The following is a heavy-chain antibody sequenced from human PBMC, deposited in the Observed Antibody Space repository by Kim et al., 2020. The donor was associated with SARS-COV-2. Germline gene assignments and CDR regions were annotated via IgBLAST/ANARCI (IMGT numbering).Heavy chain of an antibody. V-gene: IGHV3-74*01. CDR2: INADGTTT. CDR3: ARAGFDY. J-gene: IGHJ4*02. Sequence: GGSLRLSCAASGFTFSNYKMHWLRQAPGKGPVWVSNINADGTTTNYADSVRGRFTISRDNAKSTLYLQMNSLRAEDTAVYYCARAGFDYWGQGTLVTVPS. CDR1: GFTFSNYK.